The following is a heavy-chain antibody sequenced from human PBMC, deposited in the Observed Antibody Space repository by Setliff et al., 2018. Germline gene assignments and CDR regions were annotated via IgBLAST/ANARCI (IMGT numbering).Heavy chain of an antibody. CDR1: GFTFSSYA. V-gene: IGHV3-23*01. Sequence: HPGGSLRLSCAASGFTFSSYAMSWVRQAPGKGLEWVSTIIGSGISTYYADSVQGRFVISRDNSINTLYLQMNRLSAEDTAVFYCVKGSDPYYFYYMDVCGKGTTVTVSS. J-gene: IGHJ6*03. D-gene: IGHD2-21*02. CDR3: VKGSDPYYFYYMDV. CDR2: IIGSGIST.